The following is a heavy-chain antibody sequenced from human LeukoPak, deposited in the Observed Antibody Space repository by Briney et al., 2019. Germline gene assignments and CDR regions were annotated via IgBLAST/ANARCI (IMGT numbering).Heavy chain of an antibody. CDR2: ISAYNGNT. Sequence: ASVKVSCKASGYTFTSYGISWVRQAPGQGLEWMGWISAYNGNTNYAQKLQGRVTMPPDTSTSTAYMELRSLRSDDTAVYHCARDYSAASNFWSGYRRPYFDYWGQGTLVTVSS. CDR1: GYTFTSYG. CDR3: ARDYSAASNFWSGYRRPYFDY. J-gene: IGHJ4*02. V-gene: IGHV1-18*01. D-gene: IGHD3-3*01.